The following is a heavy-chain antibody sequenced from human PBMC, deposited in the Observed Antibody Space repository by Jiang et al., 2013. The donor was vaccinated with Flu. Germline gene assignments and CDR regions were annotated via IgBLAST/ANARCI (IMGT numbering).Heavy chain of an antibody. Sequence: SGATNYAQKFQGRVTMTRDTSITTAYMDLRSLKYDDTAVYYCAKALQFELPPWGQGTLVTVSS. J-gene: IGHJ5*02. CDR3: AKALQFELPP. CDR2: SGAT. V-gene: IGHV1-2*02. D-gene: IGHD1-7*01.